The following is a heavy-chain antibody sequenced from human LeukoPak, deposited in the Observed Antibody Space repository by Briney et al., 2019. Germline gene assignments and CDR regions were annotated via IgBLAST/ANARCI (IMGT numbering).Heavy chain of an antibody. CDR1: GGSFSGYY. CDR3: ARGWYNWNYHQVDWFDP. D-gene: IGHD1-7*01. Sequence: PSETLSLTCAVYGGSFSGYYWSWIRQPPGKGLEWIGEINHSGSTNYNPSLKSRVTISVDTSKNQFSLKLSSVTAADTAVYYCARGWYNWNYHQVDWFDPWGQGTLVTVSS. V-gene: IGHV4-34*01. CDR2: INHSGST. J-gene: IGHJ5*02.